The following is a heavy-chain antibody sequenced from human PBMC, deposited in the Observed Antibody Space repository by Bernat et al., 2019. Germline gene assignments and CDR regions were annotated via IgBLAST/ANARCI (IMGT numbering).Heavy chain of an antibody. CDR3: AREGYHWYFDL. V-gene: IGHV3-21*01. D-gene: IGHD2-2*01. CDR1: GFTFSIYT. J-gene: IGHJ2*01. Sequence: EVQVVESGGGLVKPGGSLRLSCAASGFTFSIYTMNWVRQAPGKGLEWVSSIRSSSSYMYYADSVKGRFTISRDNAKNSLYLQMNSLRAEDTAVYYCAREGYHWYFDLWGRGTLVTVSS. CDR2: IRSSSSYM.